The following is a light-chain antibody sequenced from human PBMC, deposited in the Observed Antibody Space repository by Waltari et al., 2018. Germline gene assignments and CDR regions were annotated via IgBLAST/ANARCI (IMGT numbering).Light chain of an antibody. V-gene: IGLV3-1*01. CDR1: KLGDKY. CDR2: QDN. CDR3: QAWDSSTSVV. J-gene: IGLJ2*01. Sequence: SYELTQPPSVSLSPGQTASIPCSGDKLGDKYAFWYQQKPGQSPVLVIYQDNKRPSGIPERFSGSNSGNTATLTISGAQAMDEADYYCQAWDSSTSVVFGGGTKVTVL.